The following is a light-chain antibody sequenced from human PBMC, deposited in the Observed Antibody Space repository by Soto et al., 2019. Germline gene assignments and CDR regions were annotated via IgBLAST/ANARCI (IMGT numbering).Light chain of an antibody. CDR2: DVS. CDR3: SSYTSSSTFYV. Sequence: QSLLTQPASVSGSPGQSITISCTGTSSDVGGYNYVSWYQQHPGKAPKLMIYDVSNRPSGVSNRFSGSKSGNTASLTISGLQAEDEADYYCSSYTSSSTFYVFGTGTKVTVL. CDR1: SSDVGGYNY. V-gene: IGLV2-14*01. J-gene: IGLJ1*01.